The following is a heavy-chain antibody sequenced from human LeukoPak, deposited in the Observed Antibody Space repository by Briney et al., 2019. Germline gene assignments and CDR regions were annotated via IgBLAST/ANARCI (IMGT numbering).Heavy chain of an antibody. CDR2: ISGGGDIT. CDR3: ARGGSSGWLGYYYYGMDV. J-gene: IGHJ6*02. CDR1: GFNFANHA. V-gene: IGHV3-23*01. Sequence: GGSLRLSCAASGFNFANHAMSWVRQTAGKGLEWVSAISGGGDITYYADSVKGRFTISRDNSKDTLFLQMHSLRPGDTAVYYCARGGSSGWLGYYYYGMDVWGQGTTVTVSS. D-gene: IGHD6-19*01.